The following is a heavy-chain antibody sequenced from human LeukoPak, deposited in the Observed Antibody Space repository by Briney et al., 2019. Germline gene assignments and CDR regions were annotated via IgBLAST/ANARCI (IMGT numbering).Heavy chain of an antibody. V-gene: IGHV4-34*01. CDR3: ARGSVVVVPAATPMWSY. CDR1: GGSFSGYY. CDR2: INHSGST. Sequence: KPSETLSLTCAVYGGSFSGYYWSWIRQPPGKGLEWIGEINHSGSTNYNPSLKSRVTISVDTSKNQFSLKLSSVTAADTAVYYCARGSVVVVPAATPMWSYWGQGTLVTVSS. J-gene: IGHJ4*02. D-gene: IGHD2-2*01.